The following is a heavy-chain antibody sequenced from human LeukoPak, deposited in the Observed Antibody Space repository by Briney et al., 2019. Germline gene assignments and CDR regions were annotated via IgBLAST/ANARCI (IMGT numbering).Heavy chain of an antibody. CDR1: GYTFTGYY. V-gene: IGHV1-46*03. D-gene: IGHD3-22*01. J-gene: IGHJ4*02. CDR2: INPSGGST. Sequence: GASVKVSCKASGYTFTGYYMHWVRQAPGQGLEWMGIINPSGGSTSYAQKFQGRVTMTRDTSTSTVYMELSSLRSEDTAVYYCARDQSYYDSSGPIDYWGQGILVTVSS. CDR3: ARDQSYYDSSGPIDY.